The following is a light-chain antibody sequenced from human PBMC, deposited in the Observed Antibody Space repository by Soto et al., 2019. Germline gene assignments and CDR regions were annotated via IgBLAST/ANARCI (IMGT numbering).Light chain of an antibody. V-gene: IGKV1-39*01. CDR2: AAS. CDR1: QSISNY. CDR3: QQYGSSLMYT. Sequence: DIQMTQSPSSLSASVGDRVTITCRASQSISNYLTWYQQKPGKAPKLLIYAASSLQSGVPSRFSGGGSGTDFTLTISSLQPEDFAVYYCQQYGSSLMYTFGQGTKLEIK. J-gene: IGKJ2*01.